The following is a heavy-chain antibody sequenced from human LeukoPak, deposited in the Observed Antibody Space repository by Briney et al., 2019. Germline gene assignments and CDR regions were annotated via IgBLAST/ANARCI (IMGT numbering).Heavy chain of an antibody. CDR1: GFTFSSYS. Sequence: GGSLRLSCTASGFTFSSYSMNWVRQAPGKGLEWVSSISSSSSYIYYADSVKGRFTISRDNAKNSLYLQMNSLRAEDTAVYYCARDQSLGTVWFGPKRYYYFDYWGQGTLITVSS. CDR3: ARDQSLGTVWFGPKRYYYFDY. D-gene: IGHD3-10*01. J-gene: IGHJ4*02. V-gene: IGHV3-21*01. CDR2: ISSSSSYI.